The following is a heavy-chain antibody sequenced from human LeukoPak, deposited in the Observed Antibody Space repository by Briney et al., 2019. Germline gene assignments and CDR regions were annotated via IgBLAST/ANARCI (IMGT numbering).Heavy chain of an antibody. J-gene: IGHJ6*02. CDR2: IYCSGST. D-gene: IGHD6-19*01. CDR1: GGSISSYY. V-gene: IGHV4-59*01. CDR3: ARDSSGWDYYYYGTDV. Sequence: SETLSLTCTVSGGSISSYYWSWIRQPPGKGLEWIGSIYCSGSTNYNPSLKSRVTISVDTSKNQFSLKLSSVTAADTAVYYCARDSSGWDYYYYGTDVWGQGTTVTVSS.